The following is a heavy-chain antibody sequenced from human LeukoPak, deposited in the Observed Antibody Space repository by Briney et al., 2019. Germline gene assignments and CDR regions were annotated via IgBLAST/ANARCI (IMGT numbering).Heavy chain of an antibody. CDR3: VRDRGHWPHYTFDI. CDR1: GGSISSGDYY. V-gene: IGHV4-30-4*01. J-gene: IGHJ3*02. CDR2: IYYSAST. D-gene: IGHD3-3*01. Sequence: SETLSLTCTVSGGSISSGDYYWSWLRQPPGKGLEWIGYIYYSASTYYNPSLKSRVTISVDRSKNQFSLKLSSVTAADTAVYYCVRDRGHWPHYTFDIWGHGTMVTVSS.